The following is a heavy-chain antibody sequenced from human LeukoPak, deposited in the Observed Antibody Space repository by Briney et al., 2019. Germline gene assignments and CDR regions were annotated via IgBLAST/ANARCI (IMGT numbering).Heavy chain of an antibody. Sequence: PSDTLSLTYTVSGGSMRPNYRSGIRRPPGKGLEWIGYVYHRGRSNASPSLKSQVTISVDTSKNHFSLNLNSVTAADPAIYYCAKLGGHSYASATYERNWIDQWGQGPLVLVS. CDR2: VYHRGRS. J-gene: IGHJ5*02. D-gene: IGHD2/OR15-2a*01. V-gene: IGHV4-59*07. CDR3: AKLGGHSYASATYERNWIDQ. CDR1: GGSMRPNY.